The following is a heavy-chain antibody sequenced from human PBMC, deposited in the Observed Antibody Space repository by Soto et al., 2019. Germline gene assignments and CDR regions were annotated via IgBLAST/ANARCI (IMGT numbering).Heavy chain of an antibody. V-gene: IGHV3-20*04. CDR3: ARDHPTAPYYYDSSGYYQSFDY. Sequence: GGSLRLSCAASGFTFDDYGMSWVRQAPGKGLEKVSGINWNGGSTGYADSVKVRFTISRDNAKNSLYLQMNSLRAEDTALYYCARDHPTAPYYYDSSGYYQSFDYWGQGTLVTVSS. CDR2: INWNGGST. CDR1: GFTFDDYG. D-gene: IGHD3-22*01. J-gene: IGHJ4*02.